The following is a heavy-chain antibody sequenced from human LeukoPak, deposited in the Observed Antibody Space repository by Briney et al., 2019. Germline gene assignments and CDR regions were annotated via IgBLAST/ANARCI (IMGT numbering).Heavy chain of an antibody. CDR3: ARDSPSPTSSSYYYYYYMDV. V-gene: IGHV3-11*01. CDR1: GFTFSDYY. J-gene: IGHJ6*03. Sequence: GGSLRLSCAASGFTFSDYYMSWIRQAPGKGLEWVSYISSSGSTIYYADSVEGRFTISRDNAKNSLYLQMNSLRAEDTAVYYCARDSPSPTSSSYYYYYYMDVWGKGTTVTVSS. CDR2: ISSSGSTI. D-gene: IGHD2-2*01.